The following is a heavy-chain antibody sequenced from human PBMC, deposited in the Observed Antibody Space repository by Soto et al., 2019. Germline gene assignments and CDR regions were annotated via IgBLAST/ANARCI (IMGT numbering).Heavy chain of an antibody. CDR3: ARGFSYASLGY. V-gene: IGHV3-30-3*01. Sequence: GGSLRLSCAASGFTFSSYAMHWVRQAPGKGLEWVAVISYDGSNKYYADSVKGRFTISRDNAKNSVYLEMNSLREEDTGVYYCARGFSYASLGYWGQGTLVTVSS. CDR2: ISYDGSNK. D-gene: IGHD5-18*01. J-gene: IGHJ4*02. CDR1: GFTFSSYA.